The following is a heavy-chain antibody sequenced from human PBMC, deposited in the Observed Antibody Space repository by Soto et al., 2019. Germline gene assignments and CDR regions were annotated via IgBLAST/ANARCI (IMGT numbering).Heavy chain of an antibody. V-gene: IGHV1-69*18. CDR2: INPVFGKA. CDR1: GYTFTSYN. J-gene: IGHJ5*02. D-gene: IGHD4-17*01. CDR3: ARGSPTTVTTWFDP. Sequence: QVQLVQSGAEVKKPGASVKVSCKASGYTFTSYNMHWVRQAPGQGLEWVGMINPVFGKAKYAQRFQGRVKFTADESTSTAYMEVNSLTSDDTAVYYCARGSPTTVTTWFDPWGQGTLVTVSS.